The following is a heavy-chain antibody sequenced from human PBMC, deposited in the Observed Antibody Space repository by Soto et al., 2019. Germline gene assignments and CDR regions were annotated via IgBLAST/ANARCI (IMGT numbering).Heavy chain of an antibody. CDR3: TRHRLPAYGMDV. D-gene: IGHD2-2*01. Sequence: GGSLRLSCAASGFTFSGSAMHWVRQASGKGLEWVGRIRSKANSYATAYAASVKGRFTISRDDSKNTAYLQMNSLKTEDTAVYYCTRHRLPAYGMDVWGQGTTVTVSS. CDR2: IRSKANSYAT. V-gene: IGHV3-73*01. J-gene: IGHJ6*02. CDR1: GFTFSGSA.